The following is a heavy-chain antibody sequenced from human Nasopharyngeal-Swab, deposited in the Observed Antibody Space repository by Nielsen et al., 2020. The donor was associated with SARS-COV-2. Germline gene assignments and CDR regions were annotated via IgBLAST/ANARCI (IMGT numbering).Heavy chain of an antibody. V-gene: IGHV1-46*01. CDR1: GYTFTSYY. CDR3: AREDEPGGFFYYGMDV. D-gene: IGHD3-10*01. CDR2: INPSGGST. Sequence: ASVKVSCKASGYTFTSYYMHWVRQAPGQGLEWMGIINPSGGSTSYAQKFQGRVTMTRDTSTSTVYMELSSLRSEDTAVYYCAREDEPGGFFYYGMDVWGQGTTVTVSS. J-gene: IGHJ6*02.